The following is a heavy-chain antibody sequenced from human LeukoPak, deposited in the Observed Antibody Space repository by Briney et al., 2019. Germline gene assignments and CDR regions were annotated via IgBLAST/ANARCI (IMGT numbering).Heavy chain of an antibody. CDR1: GFTFDDYG. D-gene: IGHD5-12*01. V-gene: IGHV3-20*04. Sequence: GGSLRLSCVASGFTFDDYGISWVRQAPGKGLEWVSRIHWNSGSTRYADSVKGRFTISRDNAKNSLYLQMNSLRAEDTAVYYCAREERGYHLILRKDQYYYMDVWGKGTTVTVSS. CDR3: AREERGYHLILRKDQYYYMDV. J-gene: IGHJ6*03. CDR2: IHWNSGST.